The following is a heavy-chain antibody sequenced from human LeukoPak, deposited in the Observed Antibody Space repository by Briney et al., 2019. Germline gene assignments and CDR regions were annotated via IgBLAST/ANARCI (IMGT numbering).Heavy chain of an antibody. CDR2: ISAYNGNT. D-gene: IGHD5-24*01. J-gene: IGHJ4*02. Sequence: ASVKVSCKASGYTFTSYGISWVRQAPGQGLEWMGWISAYNGNTNYAQKLQGRVTMTTDTSTSTAYMELRSLRSDDTAVYYCASYMWLQWTFDYWGQGTLVTVSS. CDR3: ASYMWLQWTFDY. V-gene: IGHV1-18*01. CDR1: GYTFTSYG.